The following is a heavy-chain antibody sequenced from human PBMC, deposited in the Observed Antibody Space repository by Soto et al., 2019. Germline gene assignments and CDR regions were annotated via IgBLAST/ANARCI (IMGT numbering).Heavy chain of an antibody. D-gene: IGHD4-17*01. CDR3: AKGTTVTTLFQTDKKGALSLRYGMDV. CDR2: ISYDGSNK. V-gene: IGHV3-30*18. CDR1: GFTFSSYG. Sequence: GGSLRLSCAASGFTFSSYGMHWVRQAPGKGLEWVAVISYDGSNKYYADSVKGRFTISRDNSKNTLYLQMNSLRAEDTAVYYCAKGTTVTTLFQTDKKGALSLRYGMDVWGQGTTVTVSS. J-gene: IGHJ6*02.